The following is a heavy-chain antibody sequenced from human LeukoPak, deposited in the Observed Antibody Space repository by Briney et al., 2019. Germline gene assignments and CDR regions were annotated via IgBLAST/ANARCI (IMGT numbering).Heavy chain of an antibody. D-gene: IGHD4-17*01. Sequence: SETLSLTCTVSGGSVSSGSYYWSWIRQPPGKGLEWIGYIYYSGSTTYNPSLKSRVTISVDTSKNKFSLKLRSVTAADTAVYYCARGSTVTSLSYWGQGTLVTVSS. CDR1: GGSVSSGSYY. CDR3: ARGSTVTSLSY. CDR2: IYYSGST. J-gene: IGHJ4*02. V-gene: IGHV4-61*01.